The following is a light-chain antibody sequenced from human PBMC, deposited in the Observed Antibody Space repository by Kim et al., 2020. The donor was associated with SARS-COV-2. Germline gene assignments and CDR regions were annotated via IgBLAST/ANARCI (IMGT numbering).Light chain of an antibody. V-gene: IGKV3-20*01. J-gene: IGKJ4*01. CDR3: QQYDSLPLT. CDR2: GIS. Sequence: SPGERATHSCRASQSISSNYFAWYQQKPGQAPRLLIYGISIRATGIPDRFSGSGSGTDFTLTISGLEPEDFAVYFCQQYDSLPLTFGGGTKVDIK. CDR1: QSISSNY.